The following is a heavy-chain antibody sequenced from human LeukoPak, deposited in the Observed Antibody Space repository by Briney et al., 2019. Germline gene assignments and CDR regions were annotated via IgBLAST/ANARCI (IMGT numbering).Heavy chain of an antibody. J-gene: IGHJ4*02. CDR3: AREAGIPPSTQQWPTSVDY. V-gene: IGHV3-7*05. CDR1: GFTFSSYW. Sequence: GGSLRLSCVASGFTFSSYWMSWVRQAPGKGLEWVANIKQDGSEKYYVDSVKGRFTISRDNAKNSLYLQMNSLRAEDTAVYYCAREAGIPPSTQQWPTSVDYWDQGTLVTVSS. CDR2: IKQDGSEK. D-gene: IGHD5-18*01.